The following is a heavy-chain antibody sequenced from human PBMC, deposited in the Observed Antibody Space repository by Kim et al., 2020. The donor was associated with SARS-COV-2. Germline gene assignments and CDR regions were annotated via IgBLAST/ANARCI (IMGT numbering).Heavy chain of an antibody. CDR2: ISGSGGST. D-gene: IGHD3-10*01. CDR1: GFTFSSYA. CDR3: AKGAPYYYGSGSYYPFHY. J-gene: IGHJ4*02. V-gene: IGHV3-23*01. Sequence: GGSLRLSCAASGFTFSSYAMSWVRQAPGKGLEWVSAISGSGGSTYYADSVKGRFTISRDNSKNTLYLQMNSLRAEDTAVYYCAKGAPYYYGSGSYYPFHYWGQGTLVTVSS.